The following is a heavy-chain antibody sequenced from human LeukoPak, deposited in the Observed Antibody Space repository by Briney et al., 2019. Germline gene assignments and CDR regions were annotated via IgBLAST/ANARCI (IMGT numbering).Heavy chain of an antibody. CDR1: GGSISSSSYY. D-gene: IGHD3-22*01. CDR3: ARDRLRSDSSETGLDY. V-gene: IGHV4-39*07. J-gene: IGHJ4*02. Sequence: PSETLSLTCTVSGGSISSSSYYWGWIRQPPGKGLEWIGSIYYSGSTYYNPSLKSRVTISVDTSKNQFSLKLSSVTAADTAVYYCARDRLRSDSSETGLDYWGQGTLVTVSS. CDR2: IYYSGST.